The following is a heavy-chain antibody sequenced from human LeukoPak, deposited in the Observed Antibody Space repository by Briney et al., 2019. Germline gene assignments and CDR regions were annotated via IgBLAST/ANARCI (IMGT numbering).Heavy chain of an antibody. CDR3: VKDISGWSYFDY. CDR2: ISWNGVTI. J-gene: IGHJ4*02. D-gene: IGHD6-19*01. V-gene: IGHV3-9*01. Sequence: GGSLRLSCEVSGVIFEQYGMHWVRRAPGKGLEWVAGISWNGVTINYGDSVKGRFTISRDNAKSSLYLQMNSLRPEDTALYYCVKDISGWSYFDYWGQGTRVTVSP. CDR1: GVIFEQYG.